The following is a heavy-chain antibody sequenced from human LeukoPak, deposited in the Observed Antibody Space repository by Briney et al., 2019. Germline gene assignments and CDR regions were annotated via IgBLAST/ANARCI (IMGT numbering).Heavy chain of an antibody. CDR3: ARDPAAVAGTGGDY. CDR2: INPNSGGT. D-gene: IGHD6-19*01. V-gene: IGHV1-2*02. CDR1: GYTFTGYY. J-gene: IGHJ4*02. Sequence: RASVKVSCKASGYTFTGYYTHWVRQAPGQGLEWMGWINPNSGGTNYAQKFQGRVTMTRDTSISTAYMELSRLRSDDTAVYYCARDPAAVAGTGGDYWGQGTLVTVSS.